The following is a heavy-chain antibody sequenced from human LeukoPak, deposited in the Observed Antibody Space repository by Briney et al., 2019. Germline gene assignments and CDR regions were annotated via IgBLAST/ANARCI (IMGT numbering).Heavy chain of an antibody. J-gene: IGHJ4*02. CDR3: ARAIEVGAMTPFDY. Sequence: SETLSLTCTVSGGSISSYYWSWIRQPAGKGLEWIGRIYTSGSTNYNPSLKSRDTMSVDTSKNQFSLKLSSVTAADTAVYYCARAIEVGAMTPFDYWGQGTLVTVSS. V-gene: IGHV4-4*07. CDR1: GGSISSYY. CDR2: IYTSGST. D-gene: IGHD1-26*01.